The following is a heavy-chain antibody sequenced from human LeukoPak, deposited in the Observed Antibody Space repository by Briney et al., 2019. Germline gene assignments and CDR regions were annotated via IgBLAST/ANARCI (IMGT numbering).Heavy chain of an antibody. Sequence: SGPTLVNPTQTLTLTCTFSGFSLSTNGVGVGWIRQPPGKALEWLALSYWNDDKRYSLSLKNRLTITKDTSKTQVVLTMTNMDPVDTATYYCAHAGLTSSFDYWGQGSLVTVSS. CDR1: GFSLSTNGVG. J-gene: IGHJ4*02. CDR3: AHAGLTSSFDY. CDR2: SYWNDDK. V-gene: IGHV2-5*01. D-gene: IGHD3-16*01.